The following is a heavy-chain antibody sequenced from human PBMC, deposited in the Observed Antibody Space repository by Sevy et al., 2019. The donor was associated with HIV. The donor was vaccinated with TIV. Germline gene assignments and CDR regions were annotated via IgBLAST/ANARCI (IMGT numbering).Heavy chain of an antibody. V-gene: IGHV3-30-3*01. CDR3: ARDKWSTTVTIGGH. CDR2: ISYDGSNK. J-gene: IGHJ4*02. CDR1: GFTFSSYA. Sequence: GGSLRLSCAASGFTFSSYAMHWVRQAPGKGLEWVAVISYDGSNKYYADSVKGRFTISRDNSKNTLYLQMNSLRAEDTAVYYCARDKWSTTVTIGGHLGQGTLVTVSS. D-gene: IGHD4-17*01.